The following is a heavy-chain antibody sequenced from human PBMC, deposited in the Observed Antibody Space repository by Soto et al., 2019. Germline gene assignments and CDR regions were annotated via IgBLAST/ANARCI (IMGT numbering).Heavy chain of an antibody. D-gene: IGHD5-12*01. CDR2: ISAYNGNT. V-gene: IGHV1-18*04. CDR3: ARERRGCSGYDLWWLDP. J-gene: IGHJ5*02. CDR1: GYTFTSYG. Sequence: ASVKVSCKASGYTFTSYGISWVRQAPGQGLEWMGWISAYNGNTNYAQKLQGRVTMTTDTSTSTAYMELRSLRSDDTAVYYCARERRGCSGYDLWWLDPSGPGTLVTVSS.